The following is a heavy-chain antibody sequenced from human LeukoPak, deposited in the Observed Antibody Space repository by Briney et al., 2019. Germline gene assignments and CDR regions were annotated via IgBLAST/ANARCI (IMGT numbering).Heavy chain of an antibody. Sequence: ASVEVSCKASGYTFTSYDINWVRQATGQGLEWMGWMNPNSGNTGYAQKFQGRVTMTRNTSISTAYMELSSLRSEDTAVYYCARVYCSSTSCHNYYYGMDVWGQGTTVTVSS. CDR2: MNPNSGNT. CDR1: GYTFTSYD. CDR3: ARVYCSSTSCHNYYYGMDV. D-gene: IGHD2-2*01. J-gene: IGHJ6*02. V-gene: IGHV1-8*01.